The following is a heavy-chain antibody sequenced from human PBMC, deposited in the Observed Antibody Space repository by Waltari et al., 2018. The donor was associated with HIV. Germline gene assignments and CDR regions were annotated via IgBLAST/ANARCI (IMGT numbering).Heavy chain of an antibody. J-gene: IGHJ4*02. D-gene: IGHD2-2*01. CDR1: GYTFTSYG. CDR3: ARRFCSKTSCYELDF. Sequence: QVHLVQSGAEVKKPGASVRVSCKPSGYTFTSYGINWVRQATGQGPEWMGWMNPNGGNTGYAQKFQGRVTMTRNTSINTAYIELSSLTSDDTAVYYCARRFCSKTSCYELDFWGQGSLVTVSS. CDR2: MNPNGGNT. V-gene: IGHV1-8*01.